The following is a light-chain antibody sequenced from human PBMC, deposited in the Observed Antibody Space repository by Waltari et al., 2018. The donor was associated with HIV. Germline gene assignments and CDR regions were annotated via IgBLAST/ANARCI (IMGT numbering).Light chain of an antibody. J-gene: IGLJ2*01. CDR3: QAWDSSTGV. V-gene: IGLV3-1*01. CDR2: QDN. Sequence: SYELTQPPSVSVSPGQTASITCSGDRLGEKYACWYQQKPGQPPVLVIYQDNKRPSGIPERFSGSNSGNTATLTISGTQAMDEADYCCQAWDSSTGVFGGGTKLTVL. CDR1: RLGEKY.